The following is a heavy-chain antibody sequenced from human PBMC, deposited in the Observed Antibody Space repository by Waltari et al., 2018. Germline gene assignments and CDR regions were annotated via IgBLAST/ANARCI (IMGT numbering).Heavy chain of an antibody. Sequence: QLQLQESGPGLVKPSETLSLTCTVSGGSISSSSYYWGWIRQPPGKGLEWIGSIYYRGSTYSNPSLKSRVTISVDTSKNQFSLKLSSVTAADTAVYYCARDSEGSEGSGSYYGFGAFDIWGQGTMVTVSS. V-gene: IGHV4-39*07. J-gene: IGHJ3*02. D-gene: IGHD3-10*01. CDR3: ARDSEGSEGSGSYYGFGAFDI. CDR1: GGSISSSSYY. CDR2: IYYRGST.